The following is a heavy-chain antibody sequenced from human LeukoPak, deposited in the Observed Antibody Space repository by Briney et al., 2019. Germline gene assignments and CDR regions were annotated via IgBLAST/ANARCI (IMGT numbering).Heavy chain of an antibody. CDR3: ARGPAYGDYVY. J-gene: IGHJ4*02. V-gene: IGHV4-39*07. D-gene: IGHD4-17*01. CDR2: IYYSGST. CDR1: GGSISSSSYY. Sequence: PLETLSLTCTVSGGSISSSSYYWGWIRQPPGKGLEWIGSIYYSGSTYYNPSLKSRVTISVDTSKNQFSLKLSSVTAADTAVYYCARGPAYGDYVYWGQGTLVTVSS.